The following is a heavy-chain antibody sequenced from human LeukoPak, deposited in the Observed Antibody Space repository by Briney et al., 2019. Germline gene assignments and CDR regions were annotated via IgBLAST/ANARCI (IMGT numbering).Heavy chain of an antibody. D-gene: IGHD6-19*01. CDR1: GFTFSSYG. CDR3: AKLPSGSSGWYLGEYYFDY. V-gene: IGHV3-30*02. J-gene: IGHJ4*02. Sequence: GGSLRLSCAASGFTFSSYGMHWVRQAPGKGLEWVAFIRYDGSNKYYADSVKGRFTISRDNSKNTLYLQMNSLRAEDTAVYYCAKLPSGSSGWYLGEYYFDYWGQGTLVTVSS. CDR2: IRYDGSNK.